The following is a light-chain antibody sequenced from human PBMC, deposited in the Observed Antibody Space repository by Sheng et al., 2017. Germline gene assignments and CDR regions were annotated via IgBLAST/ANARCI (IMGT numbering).Light chain of an antibody. CDR1: QNVRSN. Sequence: VMTQSPATLSVSPGEGATLSCRASQNVRSNLAWYQQKPGQAPRLLIYGASTRATAIPARFSGSGSGTEFTLTINSLQSEDFAVYYXQQYNNWPPYSFGQGTKLEIK. CDR2: GAS. V-gene: IGKV3-15*01. J-gene: IGKJ2*03. CDR3: QQYNNWPPYS.